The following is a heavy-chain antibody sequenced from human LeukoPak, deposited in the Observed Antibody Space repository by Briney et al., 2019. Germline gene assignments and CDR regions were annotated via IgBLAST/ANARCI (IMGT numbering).Heavy chain of an antibody. D-gene: IGHD3-10*01. Sequence: GESLKISCKGSGYSFTSYWIGWVRQMPGKGLEWMGIIYPGDSDTRYSPSFQGQVTISADKSISTAYLQWSSLKASDTAMYYCARQGIPSSGGYLSYYYYMDVWGKGTTVTVSS. J-gene: IGHJ6*03. CDR1: GYSFTSYW. CDR3: ARQGIPSSGGYLSYYYYMDV. V-gene: IGHV5-51*01. CDR2: IYPGDSDT.